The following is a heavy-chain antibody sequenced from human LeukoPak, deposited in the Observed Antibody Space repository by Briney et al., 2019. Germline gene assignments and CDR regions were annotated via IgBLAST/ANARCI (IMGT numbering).Heavy chain of an antibody. D-gene: IGHD6-6*01. CDR3: AKGEYSRTSYYHYYMDV. V-gene: IGHV4-59*11. J-gene: IGHJ6*03. Sequence: PSETLSLTCTVSGVSISSHDWSWLRQSPGKGLEWIGYSHYSGDTSYNPSLKNRVTISLDTSKNQFSLRLTSVTTADTAVYFCAKGEYSRTSYYHYYMDVWGKGTTVTVSS. CDR2: SHYSGDT. CDR1: GVSISSHD.